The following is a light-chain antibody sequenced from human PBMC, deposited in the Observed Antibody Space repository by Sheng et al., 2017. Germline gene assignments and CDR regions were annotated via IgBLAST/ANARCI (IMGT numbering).Light chain of an antibody. CDR2: GAS. CDR3: QQRSNWPLT. J-gene: IGKJ4*01. V-gene: IGKV3D-20*02. CDR1: QSIRSSS. Sequence: EIVLTQSPGTLSLSPGERATLSCRASQSIRSSSLAWYQQKRGQAPRLLIYGASSRAPGIPDRFSGRGSGTDFTLTISRLEPEDFAVYYCQQRSNWPLTFGGGTKVEIK.